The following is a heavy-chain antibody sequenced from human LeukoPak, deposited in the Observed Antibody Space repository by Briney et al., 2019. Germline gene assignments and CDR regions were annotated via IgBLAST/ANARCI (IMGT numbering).Heavy chain of an antibody. CDR2: IKSKTDGGTT. D-gene: IGHD4-11*01. CDR3: TTDQRMTTVKGGAFDI. Sequence: GGSLRLSCAASGFTFSSYWMHWVRQAPGKGLEWVGRIKSKTDGGTTDYAAPVKGRFTISRDDSKNTLYLQMNSLKTEDTAVYYCTTDQRMTTVKGGAFDIWGQGTMVTVSS. V-gene: IGHV3-15*01. J-gene: IGHJ3*02. CDR1: GFTFSSYW.